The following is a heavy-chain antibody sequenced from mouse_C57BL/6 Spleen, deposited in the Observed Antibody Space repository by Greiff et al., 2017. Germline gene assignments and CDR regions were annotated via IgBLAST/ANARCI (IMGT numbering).Heavy chain of an antibody. J-gene: IGHJ3*01. D-gene: IGHD2-4*01. V-gene: IGHV5-4*03. CDR2: ISDGGSYT. CDR1: GFTFSSYA. CDR3: ARAGYYDYDGFAY. Sequence: EVMLVESGGGLVKPGGSLKLSCAASGFTFSSYAMSWVRQTPEKRLEWVATISDGGSYTYYPDNVKGRFTISRDNAKNNLYLQMSHLKSEDTAMYYCARAGYYDYDGFAYWGHGTLVTVAA.